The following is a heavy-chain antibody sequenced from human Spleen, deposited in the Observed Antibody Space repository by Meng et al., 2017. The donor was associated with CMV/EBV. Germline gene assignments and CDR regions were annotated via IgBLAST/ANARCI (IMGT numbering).Heavy chain of an antibody. Sequence: ASVKVSCKASGYNFTVYYVHWLRQAPGHGPEWMGWINPNSGDTNYAQKFEGRVTITRDTSVTTAYMELTRLTSDDTALYYWSKESGLNVLDPSAFDKWGQGTRVTVSS. D-gene: IGHD2-8*01. CDR3: SKESGLNVLDPSAFDK. CDR1: GYNFTVYY. V-gene: IGHV1-2*02. J-gene: IGHJ3*02. CDR2: INPNSGDT.